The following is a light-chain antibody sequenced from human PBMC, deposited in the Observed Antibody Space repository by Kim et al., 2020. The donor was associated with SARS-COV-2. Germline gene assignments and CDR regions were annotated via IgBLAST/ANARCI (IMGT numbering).Light chain of an antibody. CDR3: QSYDSSLSVV. CDR1: SSNIGAGYD. J-gene: IGLJ2*01. Sequence: GPRVTISCTVSSSNIGAGYDVHWYQQLPGTAPNLLIYGNSNRPSGVPDRFSGSKSGTSASLAITGLQAEDEADYYCQSYDSSLSVVFGGGTQLTVL. CDR2: GNS. V-gene: IGLV1-40*01.